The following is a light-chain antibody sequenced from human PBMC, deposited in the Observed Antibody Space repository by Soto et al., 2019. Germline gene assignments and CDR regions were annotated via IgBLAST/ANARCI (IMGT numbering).Light chain of an antibody. Sequence: DIQMTQSPSSLSVSVGDRVTITCRASQSVITYLNWYQQKPGKAPKLLISAASSLQSGIPSRFSGSGSGTDFTLTISSLQPEDFATYYCQHRYRRPLTFGGGTRVEIK. CDR1: QSVITY. CDR3: QHRYRRPLT. CDR2: AAS. V-gene: IGKV1-39*01. J-gene: IGKJ4*01.